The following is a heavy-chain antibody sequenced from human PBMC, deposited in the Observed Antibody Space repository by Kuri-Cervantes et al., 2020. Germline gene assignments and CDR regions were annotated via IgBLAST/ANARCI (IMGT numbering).Heavy chain of an antibody. CDR3: AKDSRYYWNHRGYYYYYMDV. CDR1: GFTFSDYN. Sequence: GESLKISCAASGFTFSDYNMSWIRQAPGKGLEWVSYISSSSSTIYYADSVKGRFTISRDNAKNSLYLQMNSLRAEDTAVYYCAKDSRYYWNHRGYYYYYMDVWGKGTTVTVSS. CDR2: ISSSSSTI. V-gene: IGHV3-11*01. J-gene: IGHJ6*03. D-gene: IGHD1-14*01.